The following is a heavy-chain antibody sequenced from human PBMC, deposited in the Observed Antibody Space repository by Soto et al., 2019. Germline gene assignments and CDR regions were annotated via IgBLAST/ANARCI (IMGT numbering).Heavy chain of an antibody. CDR2: IYHSGST. CDR1: GGSISSSNW. CDR3: ARAFTIFGVVIPEYYYYYGMDV. Sequence: QVQLQESGPGLVKPSGTLSLTCAVSGGSISSSNWWSWVRQPPGKGLEWIGEIYHSGSTNYNPSLKSRVTMSVDKSKNQFSLKLSSVTAADTAVYYCARAFTIFGVVIPEYYYYYGMDVWGQGTTVTVSS. V-gene: IGHV4-4*02. J-gene: IGHJ6*02. D-gene: IGHD3-3*01.